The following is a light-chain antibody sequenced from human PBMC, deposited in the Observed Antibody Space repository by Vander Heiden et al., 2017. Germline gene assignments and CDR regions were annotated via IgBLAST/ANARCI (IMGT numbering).Light chain of an antibody. CDR2: EVS. V-gene: IGLV2-14*01. CDR3: SSSTSSNTYI. Sequence: QSALTQPASVSGSPGPSITISCTGTSSDVGDFNYVSWYQQHPGKAPKLIIYEVSNRPSGVSDRFSASKSGNTASLTISGLQAEDEADYFCSSSTSSNTYIFGAGTKVTVV. CDR1: SSDVGDFNY. J-gene: IGLJ1*01.